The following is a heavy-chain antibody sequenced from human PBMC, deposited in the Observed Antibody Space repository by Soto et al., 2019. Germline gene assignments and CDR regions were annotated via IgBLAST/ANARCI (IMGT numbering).Heavy chain of an antibody. CDR3: ARDQHVDTAMDYGMDV. CDR1: GFTFSSYG. J-gene: IGHJ6*02. CDR2: IWYDGSNK. D-gene: IGHD5-18*01. V-gene: IGHV3-33*01. Sequence: GGSLRLSCAASGFTFSSYGMHWVRQAPGKGLEWVAVIWYDGSNKYYADSVKGRFTISRDNSKNTLYLQMNSLRAEDTAVYYCARDQHVDTAMDYGMDVWGQGTTVTVSS.